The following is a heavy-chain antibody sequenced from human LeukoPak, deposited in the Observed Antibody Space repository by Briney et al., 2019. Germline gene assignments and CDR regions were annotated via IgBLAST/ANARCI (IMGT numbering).Heavy chain of an antibody. CDR3: ARRGYSSSSIYYYYYMDV. CDR2: IYHSGST. J-gene: IGHJ6*03. CDR1: GGSISSGNSY. D-gene: IGHD6-6*01. V-gene: IGHV4-39*07. Sequence: SETLSLTCTVSGGSISSGNSYWSWIRQPPGKGLEWIGSIYHSGSTYYNPSLKSRVTISVDTSKNQFSLKLSSVTAADTAVYYCARRGYSSSSIYYYYYMDVWGKGTTVTVSS.